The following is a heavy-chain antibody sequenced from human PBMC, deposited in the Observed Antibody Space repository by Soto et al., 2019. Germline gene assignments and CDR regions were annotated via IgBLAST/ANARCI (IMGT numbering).Heavy chain of an antibody. J-gene: IGHJ4*02. CDR3: ARDSSGYYIFDY. V-gene: IGHV4-30-2*01. Sequence: PSETLSLTCAVSGGSISSGGYSWSWIRQPPGKGLEWIGYIYQSGSTYYNPSLKSRVTISVDRSKNQFSLKLSSVTAADTAVYYCARDSSGYYIFDYWGQGTLVTVSS. D-gene: IGHD3-22*01. CDR1: GGSISSGGYS. CDR2: IYQSGST.